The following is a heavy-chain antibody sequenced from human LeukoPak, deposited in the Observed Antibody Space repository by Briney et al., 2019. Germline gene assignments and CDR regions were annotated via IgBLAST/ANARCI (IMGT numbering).Heavy chain of an antibody. Sequence: HGASLRLSCAASGFTFSSYAMSWVRQAPGKGLEWVSAISGSGGSTYYADSVKGRFTISRDNSKNTLYLQMNSLRAEDTAVYYCAKDPEGGYSYGYSFDYWGQGTLVTVS. J-gene: IGHJ4*02. CDR2: ISGSGGST. V-gene: IGHV3-23*01. CDR3: AKDPEGGYSYGYSFDY. CDR1: GFTFSSYA. D-gene: IGHD5-18*01.